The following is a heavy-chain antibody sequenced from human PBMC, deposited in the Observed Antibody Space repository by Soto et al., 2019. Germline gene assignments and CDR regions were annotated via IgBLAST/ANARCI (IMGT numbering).Heavy chain of an antibody. Sequence: SETLSLTCTVSGASVNSGNYYWSWIRQPPGKGLEWIGYIYYSGSTNYNTSLKSRVTISLDTSKNQFSLDLSSVTAADTAVYFCARDRAAAIGYYYYYGMDVWGQGTTVT. J-gene: IGHJ6*02. D-gene: IGHD2-2*01. CDR3: ARDRAAAIGYYYYYGMDV. V-gene: IGHV4-61*01. CDR2: IYYSGST. CDR1: GASVNSGNYY.